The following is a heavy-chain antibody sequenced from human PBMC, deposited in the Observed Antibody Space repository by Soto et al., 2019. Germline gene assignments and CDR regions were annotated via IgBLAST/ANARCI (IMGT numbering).Heavy chain of an antibody. V-gene: IGHV1-2*04. CDR1: GYTYTGYY. J-gene: IGHJ6*02. CDR2: INPNSGGT. Sequence: ASVKVSCKASGYTYTGYYMHWVRQAPGQGLEWMGWINPNSGGTNYAQKFQGWVTMTRDTSISTAYMELSRLRSDDTAVYYCARAGPPPNCSSTSCETLYYYYGMDVWGQGTTVTLSS. CDR3: ARAGPPPNCSSTSCETLYYYYGMDV. D-gene: IGHD2-2*01.